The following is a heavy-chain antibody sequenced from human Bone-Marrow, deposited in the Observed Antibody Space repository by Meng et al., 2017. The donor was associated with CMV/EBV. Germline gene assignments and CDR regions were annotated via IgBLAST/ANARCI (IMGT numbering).Heavy chain of an antibody. Sequence: QGAGPGLVNPSGPLSLTCLVFGGSISSYYWGWIRQPAGKGLEWIGRIYTSGSTNYNPSLKSRVTMSVDTSKNQFSLKLSSVTAADTAVYYCARGDLAPLDETYYFDYWGQGTLVTVSS. CDR1: GGSISSYY. D-gene: IGHD2-21*02. V-gene: IGHV4-4*07. J-gene: IGHJ4*02. CDR2: IYTSGST. CDR3: ARGDLAPLDETYYFDY.